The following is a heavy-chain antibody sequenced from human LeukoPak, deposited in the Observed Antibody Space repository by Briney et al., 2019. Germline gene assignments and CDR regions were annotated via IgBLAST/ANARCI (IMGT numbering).Heavy chain of an antibody. CDR1: GYTFTGYY. J-gene: IGHJ4*02. CDR2: INPNSGGT. D-gene: IGHD1-26*01. Sequence: ASVKVSCKASGYTFTGYYTHWVRQAPGQGLEWMGWINPNSGGTNYAQKFQGRVTMTRDTSISTAYMELSRLRSDDTAVYYCARALQVVVGAKAGLLAYWGQGTLVTVSS. CDR3: ARALQVVVGAKAGLLAY. V-gene: IGHV1-2*02.